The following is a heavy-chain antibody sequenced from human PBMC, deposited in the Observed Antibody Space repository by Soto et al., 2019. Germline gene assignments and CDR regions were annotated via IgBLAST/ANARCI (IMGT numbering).Heavy chain of an antibody. J-gene: IGHJ3*02. Sequence: GGSLRLSCAVSGFTFSSYWMSWVRQAPGKGLEWVANIKQDGSEKYYVDSVKGRFTISRDNAKNSLYLQMNSLRAEDTAVYYCARDLYTPYNAFDIWGQGTMVPVSS. V-gene: IGHV3-7*01. CDR3: ARDLYTPYNAFDI. CDR1: GFTFSSYW. CDR2: IKQDGSEK. D-gene: IGHD2-15*01.